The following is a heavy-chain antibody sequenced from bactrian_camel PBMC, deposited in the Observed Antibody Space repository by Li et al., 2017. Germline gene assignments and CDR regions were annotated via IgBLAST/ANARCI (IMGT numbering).Heavy chain of an antibody. CDR2: FDSDGST. Sequence: HVQLVESGGGSVQAGGSLRLSCAASTYTYRRICMGWFRQAPGKEREGVATFDSDGSTSYADSVKGRFTISKDNAKNTLYLQMNSLKPEDTAMYYCAADEYNLGLARSYTYWGQGTQVTVS. CDR3: AADEYNLGLARSYTY. D-gene: IGHD5*01. V-gene: IGHV3S53*01. J-gene: IGHJ4*01. CDR1: TYTYRRIC.